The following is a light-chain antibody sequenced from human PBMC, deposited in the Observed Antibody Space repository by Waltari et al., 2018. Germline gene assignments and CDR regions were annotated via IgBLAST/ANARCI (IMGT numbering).Light chain of an antibody. CDR3: QSYDSSLSGSV. V-gene: IGLV1-40*01. CDR2: GNS. J-gene: IGLJ2*01. Sequence: QSVLPQPPSVSGAPGQRVTIPCTGSSSNTGAGYDVHWYQQLPGTAPKRLIYGNSNRPSGVPDRFSGSKSGTSASLAITGLQAEDEADYYCQSYDSSLSGSVFGGGTKLTVL. CDR1: SSNTGAGYD.